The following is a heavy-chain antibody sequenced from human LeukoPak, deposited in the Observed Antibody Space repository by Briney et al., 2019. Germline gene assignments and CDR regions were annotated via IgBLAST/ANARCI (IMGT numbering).Heavy chain of an antibody. J-gene: IGHJ6*03. Sequence: SETLSLTCTVSGGSISSYYWSWIRRPPGKGLEWIGYVYTSGSTNYNPSLKSRVTISVDTSKNQFSLKLSSVTAADTAVYYCARHSASQLGRAYYYYYMDVWGKGTTVTVS. V-gene: IGHV4-4*09. CDR2: VYTSGST. D-gene: IGHD6-13*01. CDR1: GGSISSYY. CDR3: ARHSASQLGRAYYYYYMDV.